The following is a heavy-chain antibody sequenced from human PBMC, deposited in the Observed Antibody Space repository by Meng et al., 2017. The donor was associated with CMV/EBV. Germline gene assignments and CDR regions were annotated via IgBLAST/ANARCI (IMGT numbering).Heavy chain of an antibody. J-gene: IGHJ1*01. Sequence: ASVKVSCKASGYTFTGYYMHWVRQAPGQGLEGMGWINPNSGGTNYAQKFQGRVTMTRDTSISTAYMELSRLRSDDTAVYYCARDPSYSSGWYWFQHWGQGTLVTVSS. CDR3: ARDPSYSSGWYWFQH. CDR2: INPNSGGT. D-gene: IGHD6-19*01. V-gene: IGHV1-2*02. CDR1: GYTFTGYY.